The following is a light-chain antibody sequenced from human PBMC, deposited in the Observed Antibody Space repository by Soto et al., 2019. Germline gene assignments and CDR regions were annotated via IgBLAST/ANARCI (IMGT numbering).Light chain of an antibody. CDR3: QQVNSYPLT. CDR2: ATS. V-gene: IGKV1-9*01. Sequence: IQLTQSPSFLSASVGDRVTITCRASQDIANYLAWYQQKPGKAPKFLIYATSTFQSGVPSRLSGGGSGTEFTLTISSLQPEDFATYYCQQVNSYPLTFGGGTKVDIK. CDR1: QDIANY. J-gene: IGKJ4*01.